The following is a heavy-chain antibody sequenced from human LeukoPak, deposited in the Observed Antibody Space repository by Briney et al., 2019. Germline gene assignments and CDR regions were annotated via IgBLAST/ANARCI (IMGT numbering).Heavy chain of an antibody. CDR2: ISSGGSTI. V-gene: IGHV3-11*04. CDR3: ARGGGYSPSYYYYYYMGV. J-gene: IGHJ6*03. Sequence: PGGSLRLSCAASGFTFSDYYMSWIRQAPGKGLECVSYISSGGSTIYYADSVKGRFTISRDNAKNSLNLQMNSLRAEDTAVYYCARGGGYSPSYYYYYYMGVWGKGTTVTVSS. CDR1: GFTFSDYY. D-gene: IGHD6-25*01.